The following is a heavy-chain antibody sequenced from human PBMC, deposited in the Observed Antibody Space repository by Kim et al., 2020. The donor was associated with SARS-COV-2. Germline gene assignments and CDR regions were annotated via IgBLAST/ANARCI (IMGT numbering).Heavy chain of an antibody. V-gene: IGHV3-33*08. CDR2: IWYDGSNK. CDR3: ARDAKRTGYFQH. D-gene: IGHD6-25*01. J-gene: IGHJ1*01. CDR1: GFTFSSYG. Sequence: GGSLRLSCAASGFTFSSYGMHWVRQAPGKGLEWVAVIWYDGSNKYYADSVKGRFTISRDNSKNTLYLQMNSLRAEDTAVYYCARDAKRTGYFQHWGQGTLVTVSS.